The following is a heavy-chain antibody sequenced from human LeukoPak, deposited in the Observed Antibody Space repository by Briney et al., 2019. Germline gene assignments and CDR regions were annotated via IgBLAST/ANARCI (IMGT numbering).Heavy chain of an antibody. D-gene: IGHD3-10*01. Sequence: PGGSLRLSCAASGFNVSSNYITWVRQAPGKWLEWVAVIFAGGATYYADSVKGRFTISRDNSKNTLHVQMNSLRTEDTAVYYCARGVGVWGVISQPLEYWGQGTLVIVSS. V-gene: IGHV3-53*01. CDR3: ARGVGVWGVISQPLEY. CDR2: IFAGGAT. CDR1: GFNVSSNY. J-gene: IGHJ1*01.